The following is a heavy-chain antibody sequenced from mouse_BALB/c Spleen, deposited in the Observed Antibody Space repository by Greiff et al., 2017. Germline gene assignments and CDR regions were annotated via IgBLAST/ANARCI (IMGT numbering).Heavy chain of an antibody. V-gene: IGHV1-82*01. CDR1: GYAFSSSW. Sequence: VQLQQPGAELVKPGASVKLSCKASGYAFSSSWMNWVKQRPGQGLEWIGRIYPGDGDTNYNGKFKGKATLTADKSSSTAYMQLSSLTSVDSAVYFCARFPSMDYWGQGTSVTVSS. CDR3: ARFPSMDY. J-gene: IGHJ4*01. CDR2: IYPGDGDT.